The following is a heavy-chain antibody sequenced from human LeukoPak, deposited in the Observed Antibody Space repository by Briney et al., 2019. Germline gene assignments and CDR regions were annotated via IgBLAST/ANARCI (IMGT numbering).Heavy chain of an antibody. Sequence: PGGSLRLSCEVSGVTFSRYGMHWVRQAPGKGLEWVAVISYDGSNKYYADSVKGRFTISRDNSKNTLYLQMNSLRAEDTAVYYCAKDPTEAVLLWFGESSPPVGFYFDYWGQGTLVTVSS. D-gene: IGHD3-10*01. CDR2: ISYDGSNK. CDR1: GVTFSRYG. CDR3: AKDPTEAVLLWFGESSPPVGFYFDY. V-gene: IGHV3-30*18. J-gene: IGHJ4*02.